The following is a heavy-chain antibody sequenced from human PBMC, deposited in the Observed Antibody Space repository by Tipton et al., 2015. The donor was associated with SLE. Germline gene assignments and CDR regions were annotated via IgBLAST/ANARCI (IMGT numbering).Heavy chain of an antibody. Sequence: TLSFTCTVSGGSISSHYWSWIRQPPGKGLEWIGYIYYENTNYNPSLKGRVTISVDTSKNQFSLKLSSVTAADTAVYYCAREDCSGGSCYSFDYWGQGTLVTVSS. D-gene: IGHD2-15*01. CDR1: GGSISSHY. V-gene: IGHV4-59*11. J-gene: IGHJ4*02. CDR2: IYYENT. CDR3: AREDCSGGSCYSFDY.